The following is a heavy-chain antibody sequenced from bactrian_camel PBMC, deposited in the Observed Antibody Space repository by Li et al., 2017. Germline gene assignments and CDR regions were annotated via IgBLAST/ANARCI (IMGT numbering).Heavy chain of an antibody. CDR1: GYTANTKC. D-gene: IGHD2*01. V-gene: IGHV3S53*01. CDR2: IDTDGSI. CDR3: AAHNLWPWQGCYLSNTFVY. Sequence: HVQLVESGGDSVKAGGSLTLSCVASGYTANTKCMGWFRQGPGKEREGVATIDTDGSITYKDPVKGRFTISKDNANNTLTLQMDSLKSEDSGMYYCAAHNLWPWQGCYLSNTFVYSGQGTQVTVS. J-gene: IGHJ6*01.